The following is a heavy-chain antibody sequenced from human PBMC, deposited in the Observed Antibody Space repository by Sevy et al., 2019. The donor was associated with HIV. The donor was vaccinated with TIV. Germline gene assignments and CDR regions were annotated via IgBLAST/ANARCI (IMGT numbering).Heavy chain of an antibody. V-gene: IGHV3-30*03. J-gene: IGHJ6*02. CDR3: ARTGIGISGLTGAMDV. CDR1: GFTFSSYG. D-gene: IGHD2-15*01. CDR2: ISYDGSKK. Sequence: GGSLRLSCAASGFTFSSYGMHWVRQAPGKGLEWVTVISYDGSKKYYADSVKGRFTISRDNAKNSLFLQMNSLRADDTAVYYCARTGIGISGLTGAMDVWGQGTTVTVSS.